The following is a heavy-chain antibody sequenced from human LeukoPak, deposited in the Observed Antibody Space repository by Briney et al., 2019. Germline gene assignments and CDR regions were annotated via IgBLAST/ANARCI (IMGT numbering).Heavy chain of an antibody. CDR1: GFTFSSYA. CDR3: ARVGSYYDSSGQTDWFDP. J-gene: IGHJ5*02. V-gene: IGHV3-7*01. CDR2: IKQDGSEK. Sequence: GGSLRLSCAASGFTFSSYAMSWVRQAPGKGLEWVANIKQDGSEKYYVDSVKGRFTISRDNAKNSLYLQMNSLRAEDTAVYYCARVGSYYDSSGQTDWFDPWGQGTLVTVSS. D-gene: IGHD3-22*01.